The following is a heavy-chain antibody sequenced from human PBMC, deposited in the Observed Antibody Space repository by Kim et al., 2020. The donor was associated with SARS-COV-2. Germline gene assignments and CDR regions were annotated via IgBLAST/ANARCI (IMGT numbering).Heavy chain of an antibody. D-gene: IGHD6-13*01. Sequence: SVKGRFTISRDNSKNTLYLQMNSLRAEDTAVYYCAKASAPAAGPRELDYWGQGTLVTVSS. V-gene: IGHV3-23*01. CDR3: AKASAPAAGPRELDY. J-gene: IGHJ4*02.